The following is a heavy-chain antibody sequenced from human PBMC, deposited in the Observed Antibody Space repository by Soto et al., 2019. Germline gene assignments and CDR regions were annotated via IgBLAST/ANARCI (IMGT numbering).Heavy chain of an antibody. V-gene: IGHV1-2*02. Sequence: QVHLVQSGAEVKKPGASVKVSCKTSGYTFSAYYMHWVRQAPGQGLEWMGWINPTSGGTLYAQKCQGRVTMTRDTSISTAYMELSRLRSDDTAVYYCARGGTFAYDTSGYSVYWGQGTLVTVSS. J-gene: IGHJ4*02. CDR3: ARGGTFAYDTSGYSVY. CDR2: INPTSGGT. D-gene: IGHD3-22*01. CDR1: GYTFSAYY.